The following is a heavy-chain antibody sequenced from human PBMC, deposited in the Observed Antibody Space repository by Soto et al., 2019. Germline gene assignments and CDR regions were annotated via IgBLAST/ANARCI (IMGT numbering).Heavy chain of an antibody. V-gene: IGHV1-18*01. CDR2: ISAYNGNT. J-gene: IGHJ3*02. CDR1: GYTFTSYG. CDR3: ARDQEVVYAKMNDAFDI. Sequence: ASVKVSCKASGYTFTSYGISWVRQAPGQGLEWMGWISAYNGNTNYAQKLQGRVTMTTDTSTSTAYMELRSLRSDDTAVYYCARDQEVVYAKMNDAFDIWGQGTMVTVSS. D-gene: IGHD2-8*02.